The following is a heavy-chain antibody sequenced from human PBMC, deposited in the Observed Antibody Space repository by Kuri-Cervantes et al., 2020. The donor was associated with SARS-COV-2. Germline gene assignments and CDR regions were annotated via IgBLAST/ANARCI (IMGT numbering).Heavy chain of an antibody. CDR1: GFTFRSYW. J-gene: IGHJ1*01. CDR2: IKPDGSEK. Sequence: GGSLRLSCAASGFTFRSYWMSWVRQAPGKGLEWVANIKPDGSEKNYVDSVKGRFTISRDNAKNSLYLQTNSLRAEDTAVYYCARGVHKQLYDSSGYYSAEYFQHWGQGTLVTVSS. D-gene: IGHD3-22*01. CDR3: ARGVHKQLYDSSGYYSAEYFQH. V-gene: IGHV3-7*04.